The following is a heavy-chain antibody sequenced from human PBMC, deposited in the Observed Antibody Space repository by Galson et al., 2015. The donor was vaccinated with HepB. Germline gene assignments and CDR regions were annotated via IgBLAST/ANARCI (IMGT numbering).Heavy chain of an antibody. CDR3: ARVAVQSFDY. Sequence: SLRLSCAASGFTFSDYYMTWIRQAPGKGLEWVSSITSDSTKYYADSVRGRFTISRDNAKNSLYLQMNSLRADDTALYYCARVAVQSFDYWGQGTLVTVSS. CDR1: GFTFSDYY. J-gene: IGHJ4*02. CDR2: ITSDSTK. D-gene: IGHD4-17*01. V-gene: IGHV3-11*01.